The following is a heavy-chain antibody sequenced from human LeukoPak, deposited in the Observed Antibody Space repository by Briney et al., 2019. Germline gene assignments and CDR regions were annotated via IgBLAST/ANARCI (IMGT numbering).Heavy chain of an antibody. D-gene: IGHD6-13*01. CDR3: AKYSSSYYYFDY. Sequence: PSETLSLTCTVSGASTSSGLYYWNWFRQPAGKGLEYIGRIYNSGSTNYNPSLKSRVTISVDTPKNQFSLKLSSVTAADTAVYYCAKYSSSYYYFDYWGQGTLVTVSS. CDR2: IYNSGST. V-gene: IGHV4-61*02. J-gene: IGHJ4*02. CDR1: GASTSSGLYY.